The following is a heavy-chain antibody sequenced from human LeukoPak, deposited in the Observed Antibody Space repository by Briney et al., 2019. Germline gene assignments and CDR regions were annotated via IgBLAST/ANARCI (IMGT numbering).Heavy chain of an antibody. Sequence: GGSLRLSCTASGFTFSNSAMNWVRQAPGKGLEWVSTIAGGTYYADSVKGRFTISRDNSKNTLYLQMNYLRAEDTALYYCAKNIAAPTTPFDYWGQGTLVTVSS. V-gene: IGHV3-23*01. D-gene: IGHD6-13*01. CDR1: GFTFSNSA. J-gene: IGHJ4*02. CDR2: IAGGT. CDR3: AKNIAAPTTPFDY.